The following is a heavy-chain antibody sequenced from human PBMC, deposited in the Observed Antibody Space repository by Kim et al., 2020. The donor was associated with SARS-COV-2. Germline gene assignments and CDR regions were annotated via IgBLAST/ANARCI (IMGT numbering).Heavy chain of an antibody. Sequence: SETLSLTCTVSGGSISSYYWSWIRQPAGKGLEWIGRIYTSGSTNYNPSLKSRVTMSVDTSKNQFSLKLSSVTAADTAVYYCARDCRRFWSGYYRNCGMDVWGQGTTVTVSS. CDR3: ARDCRRFWSGYYRNCGMDV. CDR2: IYTSGST. V-gene: IGHV4-4*07. J-gene: IGHJ6*02. D-gene: IGHD3-3*01. CDR1: GGSISSYY.